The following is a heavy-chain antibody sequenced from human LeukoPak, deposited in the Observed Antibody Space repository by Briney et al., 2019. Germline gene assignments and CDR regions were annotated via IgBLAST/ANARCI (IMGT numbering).Heavy chain of an antibody. D-gene: IGHD2-2*01. J-gene: IGHJ4*02. CDR2: ISGSGGST. CDR1: GFTFRSYA. V-gene: IGHV3-23*01. CDR3: RCVADQYFDY. Sequence: GRSLRLSCAASGFTFRSYAMSWVRQAPGKGREWVSAISGSGGSTYYADSVKGRFTISRDNSKNTLYLHMNSLRAEDTAVYYCRCVADQYFDYWGQETLVIVSS.